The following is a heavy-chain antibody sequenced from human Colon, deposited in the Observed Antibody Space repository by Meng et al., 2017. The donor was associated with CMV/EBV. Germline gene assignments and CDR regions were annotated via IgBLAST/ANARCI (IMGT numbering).Heavy chain of an antibody. CDR3: ASLSGGDFDY. J-gene: IGHJ4*02. CDR1: GYTFTGYF. D-gene: IGHD1-26*01. CDR2: INPTTGAT. V-gene: IGHV1-2*02. Sequence: QAQLVQSGAEVKKPGASVKVSCKASGYTFTGYFMYWVRQAPGQGLEWLGRINPTTGATNYAQKFQGRVTMTRDTSINTSYMELSRLRSDDTAVYYCASLSGGDFDYWGQGTLVTVS.